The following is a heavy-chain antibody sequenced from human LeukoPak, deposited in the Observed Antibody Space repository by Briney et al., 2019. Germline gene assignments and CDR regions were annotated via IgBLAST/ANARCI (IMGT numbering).Heavy chain of an antibody. CDR3: ARDPSYSSSSSYYFDY. CDR2: INPNSGGT. J-gene: IGHJ4*02. V-gene: IGHV1-2*02. CDR1: GYTFTGYY. Sequence: ASVKVSCKASGYTFTGYYMHWVRQAPGQGLEWMGWINPNSGGTNYAQKFQGRVTMTRDTSISTAYMELSRLRSDDTAVYYCARDPSYSSSSSYYFDYWGQGTLVTVPS. D-gene: IGHD6-6*01.